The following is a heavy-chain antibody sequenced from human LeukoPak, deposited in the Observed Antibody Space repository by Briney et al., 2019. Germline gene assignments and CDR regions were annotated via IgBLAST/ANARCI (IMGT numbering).Heavy chain of an antibody. Sequence: GGSLRLSCAASGFTFSTYSMNWVRQAPGKGLEWVSSISTSSSHIYYADSVKGRFTISRDNAKNSLYLQMNSLRAEDTAVYFCARSAKCGGDCYADALDVWGQGTLVTVSS. D-gene: IGHD2-21*02. CDR1: GFTFSTYS. CDR3: ARSAKCGGDCYADALDV. J-gene: IGHJ3*01. V-gene: IGHV3-21*01. CDR2: ISTSSSHI.